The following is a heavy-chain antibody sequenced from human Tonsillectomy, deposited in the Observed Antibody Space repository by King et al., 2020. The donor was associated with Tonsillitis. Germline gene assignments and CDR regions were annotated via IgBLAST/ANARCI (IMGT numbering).Heavy chain of an antibody. CDR1: GFTFSSYW. D-gene: IGHD6-19*01. CDR3: ARDEEVADLIYYYYYMDV. V-gene: IGHV3-7*03. CDR2: IKQDGSEK. Sequence: QLVQSGGGLVQPGGSLRLSCTASGFTFSSYWMSWVRQAPGKGLEWVANIKQDGSEKYYVDSVKGRFTISRDNAKNSLYLQMNSLTAADTAVYFCARDEEVADLIYYYYYMDVWGKGTTVTVSS. J-gene: IGHJ6*03.